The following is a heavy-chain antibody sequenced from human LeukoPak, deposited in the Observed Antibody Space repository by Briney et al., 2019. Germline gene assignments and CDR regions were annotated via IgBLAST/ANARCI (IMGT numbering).Heavy chain of an antibody. CDR2: IYSSGST. J-gene: IGHJ4*02. CDR1: GGSISSYY. V-gene: IGHV4-59*01. D-gene: IGHD3-16*01. CDR3: ARGVVITFGGAADY. Sequence: SETLSLTCTVSGGSISSYYWSWIRQPPGEGLEWIGDIYSSGSTNYNPSLRSRVTISIDTSKNQFSLKLNSVTAADTAVYYWARGVVITFGGAADYWGQGTLVTVSS.